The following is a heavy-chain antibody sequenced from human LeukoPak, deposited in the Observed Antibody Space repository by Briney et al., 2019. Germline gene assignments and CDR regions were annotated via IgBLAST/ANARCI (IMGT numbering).Heavy chain of an antibody. V-gene: IGHV3-49*03. Sequence: GGSLRLSCTASGFTFCDYAMSWFRQAPGKGLEWVGFIRSKAYGGTTENAASVKGRFTISRDDSKSIAYLQMNSLKTEDTAVYYCARGGVYCSSVSCSVDYWGQGILVTVSS. J-gene: IGHJ4*02. CDR1: GFTFCDYA. D-gene: IGHD2-2*01. CDR3: ARGGVYCSSVSCSVDY. CDR2: IRSKAYGGTT.